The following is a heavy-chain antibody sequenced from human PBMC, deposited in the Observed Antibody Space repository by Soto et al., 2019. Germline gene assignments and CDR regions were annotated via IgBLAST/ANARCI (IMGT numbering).Heavy chain of an antibody. CDR2: INPNSGGT. CDR1: GYTFTGYY. J-gene: IGHJ3*02. CDR3: ASDNYVWGSYRLHAFDI. V-gene: IGHV1-2*02. D-gene: IGHD3-16*02. Sequence: GASVKVSCKASGYTFTGYYMHWVRQAPGQGLEWMGWINPNSGGTNYAQKFQGRVTMTRDTSISTAYMELSRLRSDDTAVYYCASDNYVWGSYRLHAFDIWGQGTMVTVSS.